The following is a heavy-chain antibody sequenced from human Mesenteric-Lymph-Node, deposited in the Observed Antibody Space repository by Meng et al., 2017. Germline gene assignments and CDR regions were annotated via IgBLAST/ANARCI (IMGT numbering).Heavy chain of an antibody. V-gene: IGHV2-5*02. CDR2: IYWDDDK. D-gene: IGHD5-12*01. Sequence: SGPTGVKPPQTLTLTCTFSGFSLTTSGVGVGWIRQPPGKALEWPAIIYWDDDKRYSPSLKSRLTITQDTSKDQVVLTMTNMDPVDTATYYCVHGGRGYSGYDLKYWGQGNLVTVSS. J-gene: IGHJ4*02. CDR1: GFSLTTSGVG. CDR3: VHGGRGYSGYDLKY.